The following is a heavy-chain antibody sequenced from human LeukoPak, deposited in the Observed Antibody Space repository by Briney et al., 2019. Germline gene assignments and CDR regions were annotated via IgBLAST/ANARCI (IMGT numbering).Heavy chain of an antibody. CDR3: VRWRARQSEFDS. V-gene: IGHV3-7*01. CDR2: MTPDGHEE. CDR1: GFTFSTYF. J-gene: IGHJ4*02. Sequence: GGSLRLSCAASGFTFSTYFMGWVRQAPGKGLECVANMTPDGHEEYCVDSVKGRFTISRDNAWNSLFLQRNNLRVEDTATYYCVRWRARQSEFDSWGQGTLVTVSS. D-gene: IGHD3-3*01.